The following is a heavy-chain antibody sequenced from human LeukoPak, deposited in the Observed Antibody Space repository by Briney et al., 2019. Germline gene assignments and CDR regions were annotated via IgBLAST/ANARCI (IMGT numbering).Heavy chain of an antibody. Sequence: GGSLRLSCAASGFNFSGSAMQWVRQASAKGLEWVGRIRSKATSYTTAHAASVNGRFNISRDDSKNTAYLQMNSLKTEDTSVYYCTRHSMVRGDPFDYWGQGTLVTVSS. V-gene: IGHV3-73*01. CDR2: IRSKATSYTT. D-gene: IGHD3-10*01. CDR1: GFNFSGSA. J-gene: IGHJ4*02. CDR3: TRHSMVRGDPFDY.